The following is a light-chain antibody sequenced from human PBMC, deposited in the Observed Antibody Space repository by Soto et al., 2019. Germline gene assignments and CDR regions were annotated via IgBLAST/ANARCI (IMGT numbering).Light chain of an antibody. CDR3: QHYNSYSEA. Sequence: DIQMTQSPSTLSGSVGGRLTITCRASQTISSWLAWYQQKPGKAPKLLIYKASTLKSGVPSRFSGSGSGTEFTLTISSLKHDDFATYDGQHYNSYSEAFGQGTKVDIK. CDR1: QTISSW. CDR2: KAS. V-gene: IGKV1-5*03. J-gene: IGKJ1*01.